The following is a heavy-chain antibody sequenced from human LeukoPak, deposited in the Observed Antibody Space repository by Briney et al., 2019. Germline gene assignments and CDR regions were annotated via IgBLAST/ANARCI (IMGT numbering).Heavy chain of an antibody. V-gene: IGHV3-30*18. CDR3: AKDLHDYLDWLSYYFDY. J-gene: IGHJ4*02. Sequence: GGSLRLSCAASGFTFSSYGMHWVRQAPGKGLEWVAVISYDGSNKYYADSVKGRFTISRDNSKNTLYLQMNSLRAEDTAVYYCAKDLHDYLDWLSYYFDYWGQGTLVTVSS. CDR2: ISYDGSNK. D-gene: IGHD3-9*01. CDR1: GFTFSSYG.